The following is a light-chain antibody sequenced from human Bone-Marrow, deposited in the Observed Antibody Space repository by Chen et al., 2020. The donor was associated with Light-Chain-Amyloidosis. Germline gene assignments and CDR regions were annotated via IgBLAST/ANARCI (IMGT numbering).Light chain of an antibody. CDR2: RNN. V-gene: IGLV1-47*01. Sequence: QSVLTQPPSASGTPGQRVTISCSGASSNIGINYVSCYQHFPGAAPNRLIHRNNQRPSGVPARFSASKSGTSAFLAVSGLRSEDDADYYCAAWDGSLSGYVFGPGTKVIVL. CDR3: AAWDGSLSGYV. J-gene: IGLJ1*01. CDR1: SSNIGINY.